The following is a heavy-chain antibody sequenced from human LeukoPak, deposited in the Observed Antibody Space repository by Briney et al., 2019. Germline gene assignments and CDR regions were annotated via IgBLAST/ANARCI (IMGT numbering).Heavy chain of an antibody. CDR2: INRDGSST. J-gene: IGHJ6*02. CDR1: GFTFRSYW. V-gene: IGHV3-74*01. Sequence: GGSLRLSCAASGFTFRSYWMHWVRQAPGKGLVWVSRINRDGSSTNYADSVKGRFTISRDNAKNTLYLQMNSLRDEDTAVYYCARGYYYGMDVWGQGTTVTVSS. D-gene: IGHD5-12*01. CDR3: ARGYYYGMDV.